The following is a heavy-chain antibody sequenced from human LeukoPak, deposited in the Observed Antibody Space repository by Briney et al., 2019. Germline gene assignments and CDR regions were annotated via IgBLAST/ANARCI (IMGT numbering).Heavy chain of an antibody. J-gene: IGHJ1*01. CDR2: IYPGESDT. V-gene: IGHV5-51*01. CDR1: GYSFTNYW. D-gene: IGHD3-10*01. CDR3: ATYAGSSSKYFQD. Sequence: KNRESLKISCEGSGYSFTNYWIGWVRQVPGKGLEWMGIIYPGESDTRYSPSFQGQVTISADKSISTAYLQRSSLQASDTAMYYCATYAGSSSKYFQDWGQGTLVTVSS.